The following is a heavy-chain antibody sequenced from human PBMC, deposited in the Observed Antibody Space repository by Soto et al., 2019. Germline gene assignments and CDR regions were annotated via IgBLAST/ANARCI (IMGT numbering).Heavy chain of an antibody. CDR2: ISYDSRNK. V-gene: IGHV3-30*18. J-gene: IGHJ4*02. Sequence: QVQLVESGGGVVQPGRSLRLSCAASGFIFNNFGMHWFRQAPGKGLEWVAVISYDSRNKDYADSVKRRFTISRDDSQKTLFLQMNSLIRDDTAVYYCGKAVDSTVRGVPPSHYWGQGTLVTFSS. CDR3: GKAVDSTVRGVPPSHY. CDR1: GFIFNNFG. D-gene: IGHD3-10*01.